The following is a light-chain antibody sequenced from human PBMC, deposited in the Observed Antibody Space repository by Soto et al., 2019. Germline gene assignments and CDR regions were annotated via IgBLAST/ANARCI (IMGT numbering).Light chain of an antibody. Sequence: DIQMTQSPSSLSASVGDRVTITCRTSQSISDYLNWYQEKPGKAPKLLIYAASSLQSGVPSRFSGSGSGTEFTLTISSLQPDDLATYYCQQYNSYWTFGRGTKVDIK. CDR2: AAS. J-gene: IGKJ1*01. V-gene: IGKV1-39*01. CDR3: QQYNSYWT. CDR1: QSISDY.